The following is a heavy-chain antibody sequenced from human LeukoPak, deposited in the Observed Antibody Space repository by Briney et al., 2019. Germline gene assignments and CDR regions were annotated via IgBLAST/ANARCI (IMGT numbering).Heavy chain of an antibody. CDR3: ARPASGYSSGLIY. J-gene: IGHJ4*02. Sequence: SETLSLTCTVSGGSISSSSYYWGWIRQPPGKGLEWIGSIYYSGSTYYNPSLKSRVTISVDTSKNQFSLKLSSVTAADTAVYYCARPASGYSSGLIYWGQGTLVTVSS. V-gene: IGHV4-39*01. CDR2: IYYSGST. CDR1: GGSISSSSYY. D-gene: IGHD6-19*01.